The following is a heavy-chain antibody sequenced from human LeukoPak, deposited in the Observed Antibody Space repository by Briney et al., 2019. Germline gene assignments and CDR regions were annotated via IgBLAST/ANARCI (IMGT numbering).Heavy chain of an antibody. CDR1: GGSISSYY. CDR2: IFHSGST. V-gene: IGHV4-38-2*02. D-gene: IGHD3-22*01. J-gene: IGHJ3*02. Sequence: SETLSLTCTVSGGSISSYYWSWIRQPPGKGLEWIGSIFHSGSTYYNPSLKSRVIISVDTSKNQFSLNLSSVTAADTAVYYCARANYYDTSGYSRGAFDIWGQGTMVTVSS. CDR3: ARANYYDTSGYSRGAFDI.